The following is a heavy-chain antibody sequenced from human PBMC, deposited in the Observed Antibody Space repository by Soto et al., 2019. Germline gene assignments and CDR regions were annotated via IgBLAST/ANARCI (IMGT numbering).Heavy chain of an antibody. CDR3: ASTLYGDNVDY. D-gene: IGHD4-17*01. CDR2: MNPNSGNT. V-gene: IGHV1-8*01. CDR1: GYTFTSYD. J-gene: IGHJ4*02. Sequence: QVQLVQSGAAGKKPGSSVQVSCKASGYTFTSYDINWVRQATGKGLEWMGWMNPNSGNTGYAQKFQGRVTMTRNTSIRKAYMELSRLRSEDTAVYYCASTLYGDNVDYCGQGALISISS.